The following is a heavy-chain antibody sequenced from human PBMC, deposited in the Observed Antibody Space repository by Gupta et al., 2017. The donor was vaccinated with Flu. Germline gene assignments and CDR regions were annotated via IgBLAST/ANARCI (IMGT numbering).Heavy chain of an antibody. CDR3: ARVKDDSSGYHRFFDY. CDR1: GFTFSSYS. CDR2: ISSSSSYI. Sequence: EVQLVESGGGLVKPGGSLRLSCAASGFTFSSYSMNWVRQAPGKGLEWVSSISSSSSYIYYADSVKGRFTISRDNAKNSLYLQMNSLRAEDTAVYYCARVKDDSSGYHRFFDYWGQGTLVTVSS. D-gene: IGHD3-22*01. V-gene: IGHV3-21*01. J-gene: IGHJ4*02.